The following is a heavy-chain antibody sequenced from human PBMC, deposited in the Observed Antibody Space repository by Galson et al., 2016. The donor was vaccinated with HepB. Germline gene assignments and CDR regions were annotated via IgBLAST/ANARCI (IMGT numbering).Heavy chain of an antibody. V-gene: IGHV3-72*01. CDR2: IRNKRNNYIT. D-gene: IGHD2-8*01. CDR3: ATMAKGADSD. J-gene: IGHJ4*02. Sequence: SLRLSCAGSGFSFSDHYMDWVRQAPGKGLEWVGRIRNKRNNYITEYAASVIGRFTISRDDSRNSVDLQMNTLKTEDTAVDYCATMAKGADSDWGQGTLVTVSS. CDR1: GFSFSDHY.